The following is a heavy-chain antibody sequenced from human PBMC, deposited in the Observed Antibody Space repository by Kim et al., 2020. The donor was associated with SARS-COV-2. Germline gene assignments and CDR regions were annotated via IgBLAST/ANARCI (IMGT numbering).Heavy chain of an antibody. CDR2: INAGNGNT. CDR1: GYTFTSYA. CDR3: ARDRSHCSGGSCYGYYYYGVDV. V-gene: IGHV1-3*01. Sequence: ASVKVSCKASGYTFTSYAMHWVRQAPGQRLEWMGWINAGNGNTKYSQKFQGRVTITRDTSASTAYMELSSLRSEDTAVYYCARDRSHCSGGSCYGYYYYGVDVWGQGTTVTVSS. J-gene: IGHJ6*02. D-gene: IGHD2-15*01.